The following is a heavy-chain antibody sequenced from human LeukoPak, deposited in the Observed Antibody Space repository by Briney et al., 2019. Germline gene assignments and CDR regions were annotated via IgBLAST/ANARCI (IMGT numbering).Heavy chain of an antibody. J-gene: IGHJ5*02. CDR1: GGSFSGYY. CDR2: INHSGST. V-gene: IGHV4-34*01. D-gene: IGHD3-9*01. Sequence: SETLSLTCAVYGGSFSGYYWSWIRQPPGKGLEWIGEINHSGSTNYNPSLKSRVTISVDTSKNQFSLKLSSVTAADTAVYYCARALRYFDWLLNPFDPWGQGTLVTVSS. CDR3: ARALRYFDWLLNPFDP.